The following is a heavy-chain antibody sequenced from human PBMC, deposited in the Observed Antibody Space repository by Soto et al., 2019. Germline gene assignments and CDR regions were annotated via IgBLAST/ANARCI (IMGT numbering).Heavy chain of an antibody. CDR1: GYTFTSYD. J-gene: IGHJ5*02. CDR3: ARFRLAVAGVDP. CDR2: MNPNSRHT. Sequence: QVQLVQSGAEVKKPGASVKVSCKASGYTFTSYDINWVRQATGQGLEWMGWMNPNSRHTGYAQQFQCSVTMTRNTSIRTAYKELSSLRCEYTAVYYCARFRLAVAGVDPCGQGTLVTVSS. D-gene: IGHD6-19*01. V-gene: IGHV1-8*01.